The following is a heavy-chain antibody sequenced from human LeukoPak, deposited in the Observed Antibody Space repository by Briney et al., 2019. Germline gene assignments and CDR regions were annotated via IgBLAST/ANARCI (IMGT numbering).Heavy chain of an antibody. Sequence: GGSLRLSCAASGFTFSSYSMNWVRQAPGKGLEWVSYISSSSSTTYYAASVKGRFTISRDNSKNPLYLQMNSLRAEDTAVYYCAKDGFYYYDSSGYYAQIDYRGQGTLVTVSS. CDR2: ISSSSSTT. CDR1: GFTFSSYS. J-gene: IGHJ4*02. D-gene: IGHD3-22*01. CDR3: AKDGFYYYDSSGYYAQIDY. V-gene: IGHV3-48*01.